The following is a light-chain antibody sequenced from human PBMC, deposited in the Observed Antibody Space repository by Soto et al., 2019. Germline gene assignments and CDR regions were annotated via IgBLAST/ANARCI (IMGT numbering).Light chain of an antibody. CDR1: SSDIGSYNY. CDR3: SSHTTYRTRI. V-gene: IGLV2-14*01. CDR2: EVS. Sequence: QSVLTQPASVSGSPGQSIAISCTGTSSDIGSYNYVSWYQQHPGKAPKLIILEVSNRPSGISDHFSGSKSGNTASLTISGLQADDEADYYCSSHTTYRTRIFGTGTKVTVL. J-gene: IGLJ1*01.